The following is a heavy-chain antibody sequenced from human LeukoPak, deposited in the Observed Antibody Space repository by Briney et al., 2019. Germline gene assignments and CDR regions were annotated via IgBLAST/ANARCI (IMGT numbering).Heavy chain of an antibody. CDR1: GYTFTSYA. V-gene: IGHV1-3*01. CDR2: INAGNGNT. J-gene: IGHJ4*02. Sequence: EASVKVSCKASGYTFTSYAMHWVRQAPGQRLEWMGWINAGNGNTKYSQKFQGRVTITRDTSASTAYMELSSLRSEDTAVYYCAREDSSSWFPYYFDYWGQGTLVTVSS. D-gene: IGHD6-13*01. CDR3: AREDSSSWFPYYFDY.